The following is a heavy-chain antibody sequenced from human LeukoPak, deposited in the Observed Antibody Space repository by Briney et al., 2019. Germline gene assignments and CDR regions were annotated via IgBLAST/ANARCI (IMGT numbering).Heavy chain of an antibody. CDR1: GFTFSSYS. Sequence: GGPLRLSCAASGFTFSSYSMNWLRQAPGKGLEWVSSISSSSSYIYYADSVKGRFTISRDNAKNSLYLQMNSLRAEDTAVYYCARDTRVATVRSYYFDYWGQGTLVTVSS. CDR3: ARDTRVATVRSYYFDY. CDR2: ISSSSSYI. D-gene: IGHD4-17*01. V-gene: IGHV3-21*01. J-gene: IGHJ4*02.